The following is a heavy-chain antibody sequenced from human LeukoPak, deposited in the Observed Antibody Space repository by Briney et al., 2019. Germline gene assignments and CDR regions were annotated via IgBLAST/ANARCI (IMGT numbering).Heavy chain of an antibody. CDR3: ARDKGVVGHQGALSN. J-gene: IGHJ4*02. CDR1: GFTFSSYG. Sequence: PGGSLRLSCAASGFTFSSYGVHWVRQAPGKGLEWVAVISYDGSNKYYADSVKGRFTISRDNSKNTLHLQMNSLRAEDTAVYYCARDKGVVGHQGALSNWGQGTLVTVSS. CDR2: ISYDGSNK. V-gene: IGHV3-30*03. D-gene: IGHD3-3*01.